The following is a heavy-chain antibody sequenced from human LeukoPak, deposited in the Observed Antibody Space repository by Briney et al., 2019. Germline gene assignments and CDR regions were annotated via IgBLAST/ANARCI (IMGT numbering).Heavy chain of an antibody. CDR3: ARDGIYSYGLIDY. J-gene: IGHJ4*02. CDR2: ISSSSSYI. V-gene: IGHV3-21*01. CDR1: GFTFSSYS. D-gene: IGHD5-18*01. Sequence: GGSLRLSCAASGFTFSSYSMNWVSQAPGKGLEWVSSISSSSSYIYYADSVKGRFTISRDNAKNSLYLQMNSLRAEDTAVYYCARDGIYSYGLIDYWGQGTLVTVSS.